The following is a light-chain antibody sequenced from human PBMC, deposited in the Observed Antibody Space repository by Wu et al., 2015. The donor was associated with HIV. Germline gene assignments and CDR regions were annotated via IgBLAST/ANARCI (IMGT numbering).Light chain of an antibody. J-gene: IGKJ4*01. CDR3: QHYHAFPLT. Sequence: DIVMTQSPDTLSVSPGERATLSCWASQSISNNLAWYQQKPGQAPRLLIYGATTRATAIPARFSGSGSGTDFTLTVSGTQSEDSAVYYCQHYHAFPLTFGGGTKVEIK. CDR1: QSISNN. CDR2: GAT. V-gene: IGKV3D-15*01.